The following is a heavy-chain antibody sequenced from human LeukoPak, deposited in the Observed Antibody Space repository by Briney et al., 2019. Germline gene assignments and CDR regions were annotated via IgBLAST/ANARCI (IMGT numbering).Heavy chain of an antibody. D-gene: IGHD2-8*01. V-gene: IGHV4-39*07. J-gene: IGHJ4*02. Sequence: PSETLSLTCTVSGGSISSSSYYWGWIRQPPGKGLEWIGSIYYSGSTYYNPSLKSRVTISVDTSKNQFSLKLSSVTAADTAVYYCARVYDPDYFDYWGQGTLVTVSS. CDR2: IYYSGST. CDR1: GGSISSSSYY. CDR3: ARVYDPDYFDY.